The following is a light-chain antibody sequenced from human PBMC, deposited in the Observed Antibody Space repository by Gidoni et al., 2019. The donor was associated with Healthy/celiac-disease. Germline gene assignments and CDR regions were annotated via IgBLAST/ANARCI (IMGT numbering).Light chain of an antibody. J-gene: IGKJ3*01. Sequence: DIQMTQSPSSLSASVGDRVTIPCRASQGISNYLAWYQQKPGKVPKLLIYAASTLQSGVPSRFSGSGSGTDFTLTISSLQPEDVATYYCQKYNSAGFTFGPGTKVDIK. CDR2: AAS. CDR1: QGISNY. V-gene: IGKV1-27*01. CDR3: QKYNSAGFT.